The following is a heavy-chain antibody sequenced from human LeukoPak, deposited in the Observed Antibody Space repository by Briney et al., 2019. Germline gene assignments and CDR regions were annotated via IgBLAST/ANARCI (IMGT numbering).Heavy chain of an antibody. CDR2: IRYDGSNK. Sequence: GGSLRLSCAASGFTFSSYGMHWVRQAPGKGLEWVAFIRYDGSNKYYADSVKGRFTISRDNSKNTLYLQMNSLRAEDTAVYYCAKDKYDILTGHFDYWGQGTLVTVSS. CDR1: GFTFSSYG. J-gene: IGHJ4*02. CDR3: AKDKYDILTGHFDY. V-gene: IGHV3-30*02. D-gene: IGHD3-9*01.